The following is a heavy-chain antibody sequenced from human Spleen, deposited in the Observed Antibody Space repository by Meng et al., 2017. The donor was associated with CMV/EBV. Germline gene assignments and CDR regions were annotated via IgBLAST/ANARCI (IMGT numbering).Heavy chain of an antibody. CDR3: ARGVGAFDY. J-gene: IGHJ4*01. CDR1: GGSVNSGSYY. V-gene: IGHV4-61*01. CDR2: IYHSGST. Sequence: LTSNVSGGSVNSGSYYWHWVRQPPGKGLEWSGYIYHSGSTNYNPSLKSRVTITIDTSRNQFSLKLNSVTTTDTAVYYCARGVGAFDYWGHGMLVTVSS. D-gene: IGHD2-2*01.